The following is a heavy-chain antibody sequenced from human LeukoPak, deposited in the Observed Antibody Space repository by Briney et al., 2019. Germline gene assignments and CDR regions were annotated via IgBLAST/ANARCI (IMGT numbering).Heavy chain of an antibody. D-gene: IGHD3-10*01. CDR1: GYTFTSYG. V-gene: IGHV1-69*13. CDR3: ARDGGSGSYYSVY. Sequence: SVKVSCKASGYTFTSYGISWVRQAPGQGLEWMGGIIPIFGTANYAQKFQGRVTITADESTSTAYMELSSLRSEDTAVYYCARDGGSGSYYSVYWGQGTLVTVSS. CDR2: IIPIFGTA. J-gene: IGHJ4*02.